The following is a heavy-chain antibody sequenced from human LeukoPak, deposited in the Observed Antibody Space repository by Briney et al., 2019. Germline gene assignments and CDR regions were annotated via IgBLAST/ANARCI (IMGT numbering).Heavy chain of an antibody. J-gene: IGHJ5*02. V-gene: IGHV1-18*01. Sequence: ASVKVSCKASGYTFSNYGINWVRQAPGQGLEWMGWISAYNGNTNYAQKLQGRVTMTTDTSTRTTYMELRSLRSDDTAVYYCARGGYCSSTTCLFGDNWFDPWGQGTLVTLSS. CDR3: ARGGYCSSTTCLFGDNWFDP. D-gene: IGHD2-2*01. CDR1: GYTFSNYG. CDR2: ISAYNGNT.